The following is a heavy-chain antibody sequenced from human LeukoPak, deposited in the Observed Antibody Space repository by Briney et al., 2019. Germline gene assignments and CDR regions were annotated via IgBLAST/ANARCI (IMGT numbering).Heavy chain of an antibody. CDR1: GGSISSGGYS. Sequence: PSQTLSLTCAVSGGSISSGGYSWSWIRQPPGKGLEWIGYIYHSGSTYYNPSLKSRVTISVDRSKNQFSLKLSSVTAADTAVYYCARPASYDSSGYSLGDWYFDLWGRGTLVTVSS. CDR2: IYHSGST. V-gene: IGHV4-30-2*01. CDR3: ARPASYDSSGYSLGDWYFDL. D-gene: IGHD3-22*01. J-gene: IGHJ2*01.